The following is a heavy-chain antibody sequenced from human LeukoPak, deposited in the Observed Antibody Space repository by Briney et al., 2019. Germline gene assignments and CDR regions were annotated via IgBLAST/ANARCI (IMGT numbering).Heavy chain of an antibody. CDR2: IDSGSDDI. CDR3: ARDSAGNDY. Sequence: GGSLRLSCAASGFTFSLYAMNWVRQAPGKGLEWVSYIDSGSDDIHYADSVKGRFTISRDNAKNSLYLQMNSLRAEDTAMYYCARDSAGNDYWGQGTLVTVSS. CDR1: GFTFSLYA. V-gene: IGHV3-21*05. J-gene: IGHJ4*02. D-gene: IGHD6-13*01.